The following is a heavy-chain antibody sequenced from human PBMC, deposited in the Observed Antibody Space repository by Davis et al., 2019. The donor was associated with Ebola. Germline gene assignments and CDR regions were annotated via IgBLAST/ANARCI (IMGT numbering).Heavy chain of an antibody. Sequence: SETLSLTCAVYGGSFSGYYWSWIRQHTGKGLEWIGEFNHSGITKYNPSLKSRVTISVDTSKNQFSLRLTSVTAADKAVYYCARGRVRYGMDAWGQGTAVTASS. CDR2: FNHSGIT. J-gene: IGHJ6*02. CDR1: GGSFSGYY. D-gene: IGHD3-10*01. V-gene: IGHV4-34*01. CDR3: ARGRVRYGMDA.